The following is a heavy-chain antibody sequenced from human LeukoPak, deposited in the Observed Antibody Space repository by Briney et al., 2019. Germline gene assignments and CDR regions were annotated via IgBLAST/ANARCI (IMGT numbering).Heavy chain of an antibody. CDR3: ARVGAAAGDY. V-gene: IGHV1-46*01. CDR1: GYTFTSYY. D-gene: IGHD6-13*01. J-gene: IGHJ4*02. Sequence: VASVEVSCRASGYTFTSYYMHWVRQAPGQGLEWMGIINPSGGSTSYAQKFQGRVTMTRDTSTSTVYMELSSLRSEDTAVYYCARVGAAAGDYWGQGTLVTVSS. CDR2: INPSGGST.